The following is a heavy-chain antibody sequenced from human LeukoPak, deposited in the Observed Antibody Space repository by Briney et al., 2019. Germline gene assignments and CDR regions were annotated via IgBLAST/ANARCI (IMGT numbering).Heavy chain of an antibody. CDR2: ILGSAGST. Sequence: QPGGSLRLSCAASGFTFSNYAMTWVRRAPGKGLEWVSSILGSAGSTYYADSVKGRFTISRDNSKNTLYLQMNSLRAEDTAVYYCAKTPCGADCCTTFDYWGQGALVTVSS. CDR3: AKTPCGADCCTTFDY. V-gene: IGHV3-23*01. CDR1: GFTFSNYA. D-gene: IGHD2-21*02. J-gene: IGHJ4*02.